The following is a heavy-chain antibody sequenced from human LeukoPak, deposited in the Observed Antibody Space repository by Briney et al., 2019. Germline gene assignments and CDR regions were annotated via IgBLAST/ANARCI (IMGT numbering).Heavy chain of an antibody. CDR1: GYSISSGYY. V-gene: IGHV4-38-2*02. D-gene: IGHD3-3*01. J-gene: IGHJ4*02. CDR2: INHSGST. Sequence: KPSETLSLTCTVSGYSISSGYYWGWIRQPPGKGLEWIGEINHSGSTNYNPSLKSRVTISVDTSKNQFSLKLSSVTAADTAVYYCARGVRRITIFGVVLLERNYFDYWGQGTLVTVSS. CDR3: ARGVRRITIFGVVLLERNYFDY.